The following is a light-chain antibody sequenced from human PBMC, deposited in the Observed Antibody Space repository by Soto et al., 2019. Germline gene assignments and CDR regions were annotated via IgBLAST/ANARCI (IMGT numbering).Light chain of an antibody. CDR3: LKDHSYPRN. V-gene: IGKV1-6*01. J-gene: IGKJ4*01. Sequence: EMTQSPASLAVSVGAMGPTTLRASQGIRHDLGWYQQKPGKAPELLIYAASILQTGVPSRFSGSGSGTDFTLTITSLQPEDFAIYYCLKDHSYPRNFGGGNKGDIK. CDR2: AAS. CDR1: QGIRHD.